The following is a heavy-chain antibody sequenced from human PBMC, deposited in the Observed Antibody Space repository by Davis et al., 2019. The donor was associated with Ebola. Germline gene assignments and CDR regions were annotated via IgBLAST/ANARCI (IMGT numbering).Heavy chain of an antibody. J-gene: IGHJ6*03. V-gene: IGHV1-2*02. D-gene: IGHD3/OR15-3a*01. CDR3: ARGPRRTGYYTSTVHYYLDV. Sequence: ASVKVSCKASGYTFSDTYMHWVRQVPGQRLEWMGWINPNNGGTHYAQTFQGRVTMTRDTSISTAYMELSRLRSDDTAVYFCARGPRRTGYYTSTVHYYLDVWGKGTTVTVS. CDR1: GYTFSDTY. CDR2: INPNNGGT.